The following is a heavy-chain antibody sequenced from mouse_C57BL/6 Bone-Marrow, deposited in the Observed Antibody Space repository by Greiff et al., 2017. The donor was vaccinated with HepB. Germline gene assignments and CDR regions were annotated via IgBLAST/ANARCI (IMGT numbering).Heavy chain of an antibody. J-gene: IGHJ4*01. CDR3: ARERIDDGYYVDYAMDY. CDR2: IYPGGGYT. V-gene: IGHV1-63*01. CDR1: GYTFTNYW. Sequence: QVQLQQSGAELVRPGTSVKMSCKASGYTFTNYWIGWAKQRPGHGLEWIGDIYPGGGYTNYNEKFKGKATLTADKSSSTAYMQFSSLTSEDSAIYYCARERIDDGYYVDYAMDYWGQGTSVTVSS. D-gene: IGHD2-3*01.